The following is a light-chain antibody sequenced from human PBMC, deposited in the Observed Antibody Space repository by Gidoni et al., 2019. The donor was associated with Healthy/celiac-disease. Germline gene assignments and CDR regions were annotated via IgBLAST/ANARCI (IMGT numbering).Light chain of an antibody. CDR3: SSYTSSSTPWV. CDR2: DVS. CDR1: SSDVGGYNY. V-gene: IGLV2-14*03. J-gene: IGLJ3*02. Sequence: QSALTQPASVSGSPGQSITISCTGTSSDVGGYNYVSWYQQHPGKAPKLMISDVSNRPSGVSNRFSGSKSGNTASLTISGLQAEDEADYYCSSYTSSSTPWVFGGGTKVTVL.